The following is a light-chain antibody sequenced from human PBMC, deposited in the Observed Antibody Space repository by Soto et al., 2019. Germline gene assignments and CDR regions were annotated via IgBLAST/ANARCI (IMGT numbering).Light chain of an antibody. V-gene: IGKV1-12*01. CDR1: QDINSR. CDR3: QQGNSFPLT. CDR2: AAS. J-gene: IGKJ4*01. Sequence: DIQMTQSPSSVSASVGDRVTISCRASQDINSRLAWYQQKPGRAPELLIYAASTLQSGVPSRFSGSGSGKDFTLTSSSLQPEDFATYYCQQGNSFPLTFGGGTKVEIK.